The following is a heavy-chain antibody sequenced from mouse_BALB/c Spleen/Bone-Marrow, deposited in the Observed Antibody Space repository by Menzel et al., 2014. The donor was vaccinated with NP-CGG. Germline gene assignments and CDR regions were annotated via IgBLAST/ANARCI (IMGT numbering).Heavy chain of an antibody. V-gene: IGHV1-69*02. J-gene: IGHJ1*01. CDR1: GYTFTSYW. CDR3: ARSRGYYDYWYFDV. D-gene: IGHD2-4*01. Sequence: VQLQQSGAELVKPGASVKLSRKASGYTFTSYWMHWVKQRPGQGLEWIGEIDPSDSYTNYNQKFKGKATLTVDKSSSTAYMQLSSLTSEDSAVYYCARSRGYYDYWYFDVWGAGTTVTVSS. CDR2: IDPSDSYT.